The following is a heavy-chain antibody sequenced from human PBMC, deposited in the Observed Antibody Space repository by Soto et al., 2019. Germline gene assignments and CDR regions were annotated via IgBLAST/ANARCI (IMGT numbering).Heavy chain of an antibody. CDR1: GGTFSSYT. CDR2: IIPILGIA. J-gene: IGHJ5*02. D-gene: IGHD6-19*01. V-gene: IGHV1-69*04. Sequence: ASVKVSCKASGGTFSSYTISWVRQAPGQGLEWMGRIIPILGIANYAQKFQGRVTITADKSTSTAYMELSSLRSEDTAVYYCARDSKIAVAGWFDPWGQGTLVTVSS. CDR3: ARDSKIAVAGWFDP.